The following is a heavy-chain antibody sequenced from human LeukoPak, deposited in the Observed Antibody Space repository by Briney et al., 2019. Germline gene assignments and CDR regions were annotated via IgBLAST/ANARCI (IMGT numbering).Heavy chain of an antibody. CDR3: ARGGRWFGEFFDY. CDR2: IYYSGST. Sequence: PSETLSLTCTVSGGSISSSSYYWGWIRQPPGKGLEWIGSIYYSGSTYYNPSLKSRVTISVDTSKNQFSLKLSSVTAADTAVYYCARGGRWFGEFFDYWGQGTLVTVSS. V-gene: IGHV4-39*01. D-gene: IGHD3-10*01. CDR1: GGSISSSSYY. J-gene: IGHJ4*02.